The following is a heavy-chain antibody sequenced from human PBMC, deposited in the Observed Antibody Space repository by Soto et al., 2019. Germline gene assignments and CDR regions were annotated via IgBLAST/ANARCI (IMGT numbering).Heavy chain of an antibody. CDR1: GSSTIGYY. D-gene: IGHD6-19*01. Sequence: SETLSLTCTFSGSSTIGYYWTWNRQSPERGLEWIGYIHYSGSANYKPSLNSRLTMSVEMSKSQFCKKLASVTAPDTAGYYCGRGIGGSGLNWCGRWGQGSLVAVSS. CDR2: IHYSGSA. V-gene: IGHV4-59*12. J-gene: IGHJ5*02. CDR3: GRGIGGSGLNWCGR.